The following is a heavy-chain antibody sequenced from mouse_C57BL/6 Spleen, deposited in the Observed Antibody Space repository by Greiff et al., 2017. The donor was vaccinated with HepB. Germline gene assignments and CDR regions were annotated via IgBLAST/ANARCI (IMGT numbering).Heavy chain of an antibody. Sequence: VQLKQSGPELVKPGASVKISCKASGYSFTGYYMNWVKQSPEKSLEWIGEINPSTGGTTYNQKFKAKATLTVDKSSSTAYMQLKSLTSEDSAVYYCARKGPWYFDVWGTGTTVTVSS. CDR3: ARKGPWYFDV. V-gene: IGHV1-42*01. J-gene: IGHJ1*03. CDR1: GYSFTGYY. D-gene: IGHD3-3*01. CDR2: INPSTGGT.